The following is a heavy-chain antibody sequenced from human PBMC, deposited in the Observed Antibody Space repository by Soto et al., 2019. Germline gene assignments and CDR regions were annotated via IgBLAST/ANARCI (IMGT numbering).Heavy chain of an antibody. CDR2: ISYAGSVK. J-gene: IGHJ4*02. V-gene: IGHV3-30*03. CDR3: AGEVTSGY. Sequence: QVQLVDSGGDVVQPGRSLRLSCAASGFTFSSYVMHWVRQAPGRGLEWVAVISYAGSVKYYVDSAKGRFTISRDNSKNPLYLEMNSLRAEDTAVYYCAGEVTSGYWGQGPLVTVSS. D-gene: IGHD2-21*01. CDR1: GFTFSSYV.